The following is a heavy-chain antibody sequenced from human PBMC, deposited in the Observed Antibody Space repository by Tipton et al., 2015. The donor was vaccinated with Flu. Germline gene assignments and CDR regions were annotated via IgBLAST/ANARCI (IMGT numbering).Heavy chain of an antibody. CDR2: IYTSGNT. Sequence: TLSLTCNVPGGSLSGYYWSWNRQPTGKGRDGFGRIYTSGNTNYSPSPKSRVTMSVDTSKNQFSLKLSPMTAADPAVYYSARGQGNSGWRCFDYWGQGTLVTVSS. D-gene: IGHD6-19*01. J-gene: IGHJ4*02. CDR3: ARGQGNSGWRCFDY. V-gene: IGHV4-4*07. CDR1: GGSLSGYY.